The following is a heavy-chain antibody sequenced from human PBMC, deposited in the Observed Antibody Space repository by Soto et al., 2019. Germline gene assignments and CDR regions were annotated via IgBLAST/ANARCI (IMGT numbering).Heavy chain of an antibody. CDR3: ARGYDSSGYYLEYYYGMDV. CDR2: ISSSGSTI. V-gene: IGHV3-11*01. J-gene: IGHJ6*02. CDR1: GFTFSDYY. Sequence: PGGSLRLSCAASGFTFSDYYMSWIRQAPGKGLEWVSYISSSGSTIYYADSVKGRFTISRDNAKNSLYLQMNSLRAEDTAVYYCARGYDSSGYYLEYYYGMDVWGQGTTVTVSS. D-gene: IGHD3-22*01.